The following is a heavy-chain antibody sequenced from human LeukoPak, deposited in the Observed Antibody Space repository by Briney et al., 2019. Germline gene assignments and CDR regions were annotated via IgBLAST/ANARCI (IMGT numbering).Heavy chain of an antibody. D-gene: IGHD3-22*01. Sequence: SQTLSLTCTVSGVSISSGSYYWSWIRQPAGKGLEWIGRIYTSGSTNYNPSLKSRVTISVDTSKNQFSLKLSSVTAADTAVYYCASGSSGLIDYWGQGTLVTVSS. CDR1: GVSISSGSYY. CDR2: IYTSGST. V-gene: IGHV4-61*02. J-gene: IGHJ4*02. CDR3: ASGSSGLIDY.